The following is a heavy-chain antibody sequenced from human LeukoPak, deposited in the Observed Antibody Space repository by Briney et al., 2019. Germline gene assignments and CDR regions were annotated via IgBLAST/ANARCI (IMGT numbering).Heavy chain of an antibody. Sequence: PGGSLRLSCAASGFTFSSYAMHWVRQAPGKGLEYVSAISSNGGSTYYADSVRGRFTISRDNSENTLYLQMGSLRAEDMAVYHCARGPRSSPTEYFDYWGQGTLVTVSS. D-gene: IGHD6-13*01. CDR1: GFTFSSYA. CDR2: ISSNGGST. CDR3: ARGPRSSPTEYFDY. J-gene: IGHJ4*02. V-gene: IGHV3-64*02.